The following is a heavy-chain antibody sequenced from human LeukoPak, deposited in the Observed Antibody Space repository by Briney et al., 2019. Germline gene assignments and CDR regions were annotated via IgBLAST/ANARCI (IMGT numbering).Heavy chain of an antibody. CDR1: GYTFTGYY. CDR3: ARAGTVEMTPLDY. Sequence: ASVKVSCKASGYTFTGYYMHWVRQSPGQGLEWMGWINPNSGGTNYAQKFQGWVTMTRDTSISTAYMELSRLRSDDTAVYYCARAGTVEMTPLDYWGQGTLVTVSS. CDR2: INPNSGGT. J-gene: IGHJ4*02. V-gene: IGHV1-2*04. D-gene: IGHD5-24*01.